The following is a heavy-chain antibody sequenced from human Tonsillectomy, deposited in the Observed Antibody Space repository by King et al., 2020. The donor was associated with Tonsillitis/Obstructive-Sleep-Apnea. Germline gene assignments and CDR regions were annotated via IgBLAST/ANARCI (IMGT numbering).Heavy chain of an antibody. V-gene: IGHV4-61*01. Sequence: QLQESGPGLVKPSETLSLTCTVSGGSVSSGNYYWSWIRQPPGKGLEWIGYTHYSGSTNYNPSLKSRVTISLDTSKNQFSLRLTSVTAADTAIYFCAREERRGLYCSGTTCYEGRWFDPWGQGTLVTVSS. CDR3: AREERRGLYCSGTTCYEGRWFDP. D-gene: IGHD2-2*01. J-gene: IGHJ5*02. CDR2: THYSGST. CDR1: GGSVSSGNYY.